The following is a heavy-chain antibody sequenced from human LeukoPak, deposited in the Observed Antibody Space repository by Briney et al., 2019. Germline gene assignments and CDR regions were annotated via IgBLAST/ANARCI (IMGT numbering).Heavy chain of an antibody. Sequence: ASVKVSCKASGYTFTSYGISWVRQAPGQGLEWMGWISAYNGNTNYAQKLQGRVTITADESTSTAYMELSSLRSEDAAVYYCARDNPYYDILTGYSWFDPWGQGTLVTVSS. V-gene: IGHV1-18*01. CDR1: GYTFTSYG. J-gene: IGHJ5*02. CDR2: ISAYNGNT. D-gene: IGHD3-9*01. CDR3: ARDNPYYDILTGYSWFDP.